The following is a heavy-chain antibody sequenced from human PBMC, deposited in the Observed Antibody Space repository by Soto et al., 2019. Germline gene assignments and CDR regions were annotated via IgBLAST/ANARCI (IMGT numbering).Heavy chain of an antibody. Sequence: SETLSLTCTVSGGSISSYYGSWIRQPAGKGLEWIGRIYTSGSTNYNPSLKSRVTMSVDTSKNQFSLKLSSVTAADTAVYYCARALSSGWHRLYFDYWGQGTLVTVSS. CDR3: ARALSSGWHRLYFDY. V-gene: IGHV4-4*07. J-gene: IGHJ4*02. CDR2: IYTSGST. CDR1: GGSISSYY. D-gene: IGHD6-19*01.